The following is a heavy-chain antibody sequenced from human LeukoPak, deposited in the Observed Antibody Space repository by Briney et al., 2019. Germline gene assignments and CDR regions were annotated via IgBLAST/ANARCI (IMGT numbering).Heavy chain of an antibody. CDR3: ARDPRRYYGSGSYDTNYGMDV. Sequence: GGSLRLSCAAPGFTFSSYGMHWVRQAPGKGLEWVAVIWFDGGNEFYADSVKGRFTIYRDNSKNTLYLQMSSLRVEDTAVYYCARDPRRYYGSGSYDTNYGMDVWGQGTTVTVSS. V-gene: IGHV3-33*01. CDR2: IWFDGGNE. CDR1: GFTFSSYG. D-gene: IGHD3-10*01. J-gene: IGHJ6*02.